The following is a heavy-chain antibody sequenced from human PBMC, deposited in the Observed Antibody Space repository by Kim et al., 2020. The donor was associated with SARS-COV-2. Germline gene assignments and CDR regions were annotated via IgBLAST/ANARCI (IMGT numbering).Heavy chain of an antibody. CDR1: GGSFRSYS. Sequence: SETLSLTCAVYGGSFRSYSWYWIRQPPGKGLEWIGEINHSGTTRYNPPLKSRVTISVDTSKNQFSLKLSSVTAADTALYYCRFSVMGADYWGQGTLVTVS. V-gene: IGHV4-34*01. CDR2: INHSGTT. CDR3: RFSVMGADY. J-gene: IGHJ4*02. D-gene: IGHD1-26*01.